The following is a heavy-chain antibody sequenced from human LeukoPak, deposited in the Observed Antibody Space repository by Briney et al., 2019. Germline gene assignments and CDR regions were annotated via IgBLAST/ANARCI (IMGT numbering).Heavy chain of an antibody. D-gene: IGHD2-2*01. CDR2: IKQDGSEK. J-gene: IGHJ4*02. CDR3: ARGGSVVVPAALRLFDY. V-gene: IGHV3-7*03. Sequence: PGGSLRLSCAASGFTFSSYWMSWVRQAPGKGLEWVANIKQDGSEKYYVDSVKGRFTISRDNAKNPLYLQMNSLRAEDTAVYYCARGGSVVVPAALRLFDYWGQGTLVTVSS. CDR1: GFTFSSYW.